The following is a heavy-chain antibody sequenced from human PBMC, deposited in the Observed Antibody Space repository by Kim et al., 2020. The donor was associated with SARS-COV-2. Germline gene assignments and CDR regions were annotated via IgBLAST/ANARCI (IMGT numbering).Heavy chain of an antibody. J-gene: IGHJ4*02. Sequence: GGSLRLSCAASGFTFSNYWMHWVRQAPGKGLVWVSRINSDGRSTSYADSVKGRFTISRDNAKNTLYLQMNSLRAEDTAVYYCARRAYSSGWWYFDYWGQGTLVTVSS. V-gene: IGHV3-74*01. D-gene: IGHD6-19*01. CDR1: GFTFSNYW. CDR3: ARRAYSSGWWYFDY. CDR2: INSDGRST.